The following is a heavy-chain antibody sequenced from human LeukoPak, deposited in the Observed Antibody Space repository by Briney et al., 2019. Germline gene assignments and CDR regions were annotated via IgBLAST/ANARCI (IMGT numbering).Heavy chain of an antibody. CDR1: GFTFSSYW. Sequence: PGGSLRLSCAASGFTFSSYWMSWVRQAPGKGLGWVANIKQDGSEKYYVDSVKGRFTISRDNAKNSLYLQMNSLRAEDTAVYYCARDCAMATINAYFDYWGQGTLVTVSS. CDR3: ARDCAMATINAYFDY. D-gene: IGHD5-12*01. V-gene: IGHV3-7*01. J-gene: IGHJ4*02. CDR2: IKQDGSEK.